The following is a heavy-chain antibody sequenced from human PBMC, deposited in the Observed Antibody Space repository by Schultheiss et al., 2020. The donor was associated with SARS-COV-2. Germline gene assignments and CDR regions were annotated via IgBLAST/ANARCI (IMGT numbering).Heavy chain of an antibody. Sequence: GGSLRLSCAASGFTFSSYIMNWVRQAPGKGLEWVSSIGSTGGSIYFADSLKGRFTISRDNTKNSLYLQMNSLRAEDTAVYYCATQRYCPKGVCLWGNDYWGQGILVTVSS. V-gene: IGHV3-21*01. CDR2: IGSTGGSI. CDR3: ATQRYCPKGVCLWGNDY. D-gene: IGHD2-8*01. CDR1: GFTFSSYI. J-gene: IGHJ4*02.